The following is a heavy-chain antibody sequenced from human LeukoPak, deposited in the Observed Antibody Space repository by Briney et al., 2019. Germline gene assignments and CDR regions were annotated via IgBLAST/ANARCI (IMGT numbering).Heavy chain of an antibody. J-gene: IGHJ3*02. CDR3: ARNAHYYDSSGYYRDAFDI. CDR2: INHSGST. Sequence: SETLSLTCAVYGGSFSGYYWSWIRQPPGKGLEWIGEINHSGSTNYNPSLKSRVTISVDPSKNQFSLKLSSVTAADTAVYYCARNAHYYDSSGYYRDAFDIWGQGTMVTVSS. D-gene: IGHD3-22*01. CDR1: GGSFSGYY. V-gene: IGHV4-34*01.